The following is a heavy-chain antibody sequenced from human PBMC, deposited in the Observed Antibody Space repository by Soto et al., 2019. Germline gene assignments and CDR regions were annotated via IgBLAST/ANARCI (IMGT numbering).Heavy chain of an antibody. Sequence: PGGSLRLSCAASGFTFRSYAMNWVRPAPGKGLEWVSAISGSGGSTYYADSVKGRFTISRDNSKNTLYLQMNSLRAEDTAVYYCAKKLEYSSGWYDYWGQGTQVTVSS. V-gene: IGHV3-23*01. D-gene: IGHD6-19*01. CDR2: ISGSGGST. J-gene: IGHJ4*02. CDR1: GFTFRSYA. CDR3: AKKLEYSSGWYDY.